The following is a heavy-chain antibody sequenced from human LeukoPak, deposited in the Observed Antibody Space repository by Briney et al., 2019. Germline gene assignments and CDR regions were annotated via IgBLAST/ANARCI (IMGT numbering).Heavy chain of an antibody. Sequence: PGGPLRLSCAASGFSFSSHWMHWVRHAPGKGLVWVSRIDRDGRTTNYADSAKGRSTISRDNAKNTLYLQMNSLRVDDTAVYFCARDGHGTNLDEFDSWGQGTLVTVSS. D-gene: IGHD1-1*01. CDR2: IDRDGRTT. V-gene: IGHV3-74*01. J-gene: IGHJ4*02. CDR3: ARDGHGTNLDEFDS. CDR1: GFSFSSHW.